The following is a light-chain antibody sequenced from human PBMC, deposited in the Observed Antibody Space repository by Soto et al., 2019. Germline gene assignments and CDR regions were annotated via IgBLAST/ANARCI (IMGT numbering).Light chain of an antibody. CDR2: DTT. J-gene: IGLJ2*01. CDR3: LLYYNGLVV. Sequence: QAVVTQEPSLIVSPGGTVTLTCGSSTGPVTSSHYPYWFHQKPGQAPRTLIYDTTNKHSWTPARFSGSLLGGKAALTVSGAQPEDEAVYYCLLYYNGLVVIGGGTKVTVL. CDR1: TGPVTSSHY. V-gene: IGLV7-46*01.